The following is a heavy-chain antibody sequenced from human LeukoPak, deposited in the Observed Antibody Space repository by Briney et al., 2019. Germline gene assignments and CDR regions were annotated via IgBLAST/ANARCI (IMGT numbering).Heavy chain of an antibody. V-gene: IGHV4-59*01. CDR1: GASMFNYY. CDR2: NHYSGGT. Sequence: SETLSLTCTVSGASMFNYYWTWIRQSPGKGLGWIGFNHYSGGTSYKPSLKSRVTISIDTTKNQFSLKLTSVTAADTAVYYCARAPKYYYMDVWGKGTTVTVSS. CDR3: ARAPKYYYMDV. J-gene: IGHJ6*03.